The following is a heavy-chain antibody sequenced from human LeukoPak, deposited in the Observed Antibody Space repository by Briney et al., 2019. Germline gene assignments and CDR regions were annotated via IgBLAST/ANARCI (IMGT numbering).Heavy chain of an antibody. CDR3: ASRDISGGWSFDY. J-gene: IGHJ4*02. CDR1: GGSLSNYH. D-gene: IGHD6-19*01. V-gene: IGHV4-4*07. Sequence: SETLSLTCTVSGGSLSNYHWSWTRQPAGKGLEWIGQIHTSGSTNYNPPLKSRVTMSIDTTEDQVSLTIRSVTAADTSFYYRASRDISGGWSFDYWGQGTLVTVSS. CDR2: IHTSGST.